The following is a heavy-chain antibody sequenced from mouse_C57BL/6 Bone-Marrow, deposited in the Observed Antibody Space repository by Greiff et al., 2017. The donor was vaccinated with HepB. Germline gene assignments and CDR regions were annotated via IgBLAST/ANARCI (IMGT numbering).Heavy chain of an antibody. J-gene: IGHJ2*01. CDR2: IDPSDSYT. Sequence: VQLKESGAELVMPGASVKLSCKASGYTFTSYWMHWVKQRPGQGLEWIGEIDPSDSYTNYNQKFKGKSTLTVDKSSSTAYMQLSSLTSEDSAVYYCARGPFDYWGQGTTLTVSS. CDR3: ARGPFDY. V-gene: IGHV1-69*01. CDR1: GYTFTSYW.